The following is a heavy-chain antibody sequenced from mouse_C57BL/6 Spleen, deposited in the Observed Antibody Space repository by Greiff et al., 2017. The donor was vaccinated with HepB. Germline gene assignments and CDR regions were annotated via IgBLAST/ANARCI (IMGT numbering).Heavy chain of an antibody. CDR1: GFTFSSYA. CDR3: TRDRIFGWFAY. V-gene: IGHV5-9-1*02. J-gene: IGHJ3*01. CDR2: ISSGGDYI. Sequence: EVKLMESGEGLVKPGGSLKLSCAASGFTFSSYAMSWVRQTPEKRLEWVAYISSGGDYIYYADTVKGRFTITRDKARNTPYLQMSSLKSEDTAIYYCTRDRIFGWFAYWGQGTLVTVSA.